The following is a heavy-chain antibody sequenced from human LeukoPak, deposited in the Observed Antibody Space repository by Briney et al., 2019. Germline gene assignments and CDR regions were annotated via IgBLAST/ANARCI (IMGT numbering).Heavy chain of an antibody. CDR3: ARGPLGVVVPAARIWFDP. D-gene: IGHD2-2*01. Sequence: SETLSLTCAVYGGSFSGYYWGWIRQPPGKGLEWIGSIYYSGSTYYNPSLKSRVTISVDTSKNQFSLKLSSVTAADTAVYYCARGPLGVVVPAARIWFDPWGQGTLVTVSS. CDR1: GGSFSGYY. CDR2: IYYSGST. J-gene: IGHJ5*02. V-gene: IGHV4-34*01.